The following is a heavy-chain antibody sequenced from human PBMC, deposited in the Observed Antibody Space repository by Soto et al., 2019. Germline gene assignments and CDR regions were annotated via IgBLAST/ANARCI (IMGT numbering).Heavy chain of an antibody. Sequence: QVQLQESGPGLVKPSETLSLTCTVSGGSISSYYWSWIRQPAGKGLEWIGRIYTSGSTNYNPSLKSRVTMSVHTSKNQFSLKLSSVTAADTAVYYCACGGLYDSRYYYYGMDVWGQGTTVTVSS. CDR3: ACGGLYDSRYYYYGMDV. CDR1: GGSISSYY. V-gene: IGHV4-4*07. CDR2: IYTSGST. D-gene: IGHD3-22*01. J-gene: IGHJ6*02.